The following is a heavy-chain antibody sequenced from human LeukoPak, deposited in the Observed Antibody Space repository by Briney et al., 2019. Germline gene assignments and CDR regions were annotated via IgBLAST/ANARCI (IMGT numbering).Heavy chain of an antibody. CDR3: ASNTYGYYFDY. Sequence: SETLSLTCAVYGGSFSGYYWSWIRQPPGKGLEWIGEINHSGSTNYNPSLKSRVTISVDTSKDQFSLKLSSVTAADTAVYYCASNTYGYYFDYWGQGTLVTVSS. V-gene: IGHV4-34*01. J-gene: IGHJ4*02. CDR1: GGSFSGYY. CDR2: INHSGST. D-gene: IGHD4-17*01.